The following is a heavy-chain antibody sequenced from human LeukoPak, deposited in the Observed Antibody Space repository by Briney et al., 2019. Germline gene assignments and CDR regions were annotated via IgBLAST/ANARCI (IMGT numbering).Heavy chain of an antibody. J-gene: IGHJ4*02. CDR2: INHSGST. D-gene: IGHD3-22*01. Sequence: PSETLSLTCAVYGGSFSGYYWSWIRQPPGKGLEWIGEINHSGSTNYNPSLKSRVTISVDTSKNQFSLKLGSVTAADTAVYYCARQDDSSGYSYWGQGTLVTVSS. CDR3: ARQDDSSGYSY. CDR1: GGSFSGYY. V-gene: IGHV4-34*01.